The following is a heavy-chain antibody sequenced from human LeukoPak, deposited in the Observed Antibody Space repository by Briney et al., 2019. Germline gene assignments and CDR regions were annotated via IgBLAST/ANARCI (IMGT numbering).Heavy chain of an antibody. CDR3: ARTQQLVFFDY. CDR1: GFTFSSYW. J-gene: IGHJ4*02. CDR2: IKQDGSEK. Sequence: GGSLRLSCAASGFTFSSYWMSWVRQAPGKGLEWVANIKQDGSEKYYVDSVKGRSTISRDNAKNSLYLQMNSLRAEDTAVYYRARTQQLVFFDYWGQGTLVTVSS. V-gene: IGHV3-7*01. D-gene: IGHD6-13*01.